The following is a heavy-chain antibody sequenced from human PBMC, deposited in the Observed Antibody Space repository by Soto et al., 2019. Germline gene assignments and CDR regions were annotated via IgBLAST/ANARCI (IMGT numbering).Heavy chain of an antibody. V-gene: IGHV4-59*12. CDR2: IYYSGST. CDR1: GGSISSYY. CDR3: ARGESPQYYIDI. J-gene: IGHJ3*02. D-gene: IGHD2-8*01. Sequence: PSETLSLTCTVSGGSISSYYWSWIRQRPGKGLEWIGYIYYSGSTNYNPSLKSRVTISVDASKNQFSLKLSSVTAADTAVYYCARGESPQYYIDIWGQGTMVTVSS.